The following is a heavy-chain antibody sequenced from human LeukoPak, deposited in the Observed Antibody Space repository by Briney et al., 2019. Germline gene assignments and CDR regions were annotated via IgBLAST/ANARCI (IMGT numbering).Heavy chain of an antibody. CDR3: ATSAGKDAFDI. V-gene: IGHV3-30-3*01. CDR2: ISYDGSNK. Sequence: PGGSLRLSCAASGFTFSSYAMHWVRQAPGKGLEWVAVISYDGSNKYYADSVKGRFTISRDNSKNTLYLQMNSLRAEDTAVYYCATSAGKDAFDIWGQGTMVTVSS. J-gene: IGHJ3*02. CDR1: GFTFSSYA.